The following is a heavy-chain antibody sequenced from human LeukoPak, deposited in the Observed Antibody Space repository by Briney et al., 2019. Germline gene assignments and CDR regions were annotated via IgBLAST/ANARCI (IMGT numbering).Heavy chain of an antibody. CDR1: GYSISSGYY. V-gene: IGHV4-38-2*02. Sequence: SETLSLTCTVSGYSISSGYYWGWIRQPPGRGLEWIGSIYHSGSTYYNPSLKSRVTISVDTSKNQFSLKVSSVTAADTAVYYCAIADYGGDYWGQGTLVTVSS. J-gene: IGHJ4*02. CDR2: IYHSGST. D-gene: IGHD4-23*01. CDR3: AIADYGGDY.